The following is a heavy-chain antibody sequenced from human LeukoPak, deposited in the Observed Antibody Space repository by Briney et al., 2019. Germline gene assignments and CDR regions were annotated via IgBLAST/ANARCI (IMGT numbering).Heavy chain of an antibody. CDR1: GFTFSSYA. CDR3: AREGIAAAPGYFDY. D-gene: IGHD6-13*01. V-gene: IGHV3-30-3*01. J-gene: IGHJ4*02. Sequence: GSLRLSCAASGFTFSSYAMHWVRQAPGKGLEWVAVISYDGSNKYYADSVKGRFTISRDNSKNTLYLQMNSLRAEDTAVYYCAREGIAAAPGYFDYWGQGTLVTVSS. CDR2: ISYDGSNK.